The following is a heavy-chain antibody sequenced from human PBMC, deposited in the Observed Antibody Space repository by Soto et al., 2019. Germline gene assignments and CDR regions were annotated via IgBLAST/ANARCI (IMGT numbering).Heavy chain of an antibody. CDR1: GFTFSSYG. J-gene: IGHJ4*02. D-gene: IGHD2-15*01. V-gene: IGHV3-33*01. CDR3: ARENCSGGSCYHDY. CDR2: IWYDGSNK. Sequence: VQLVESGGGVVQPGRSLRLSCAASGFTFSSYGMHCVRQAPGKGLEWVAVIWYDGSNKYYADSVKGRFTISRDNSKNTLYLQMNSLRAEDTAVYYCARENCSGGSCYHDYWGQGTLVTVSS.